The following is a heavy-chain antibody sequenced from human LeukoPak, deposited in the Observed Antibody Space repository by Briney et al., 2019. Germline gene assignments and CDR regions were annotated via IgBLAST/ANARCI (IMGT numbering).Heavy chain of an antibody. CDR1: GLTFRNYA. CDR2: ISSSGSTI. Sequence: QPGGSLRLSCAASGLTFRNYAMSWVRQAPGKGLEWVSYISSSGSTIYYADSVKGRFTISRDNAKNSLYLQMNSLRAEDTAVYYCARDKGSKWLQYDYWGQGTLVTVSS. V-gene: IGHV3-11*01. J-gene: IGHJ4*02. D-gene: IGHD5-24*01. CDR3: ARDKGSKWLQYDY.